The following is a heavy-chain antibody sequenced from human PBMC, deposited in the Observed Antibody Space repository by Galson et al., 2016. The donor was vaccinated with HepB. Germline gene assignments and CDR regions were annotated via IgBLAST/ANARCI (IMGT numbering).Heavy chain of an antibody. D-gene: IGHD3-10*01. CDR2: IYWDDNK. Sequence: PALVKPTQTLTLTCTFPGFSLSASATGVAVGWIRQPPGKALEWLALIYWDDNKRYSPSLQSRLTITKDTSTNRVVLTMTNMDPVDTATYYCANRPGLGSQCCDYWGQGTLVTVSS. CDR1: GFSLSASATGVA. V-gene: IGHV2-5*02. CDR3: ANRPGLGSQCCDY. J-gene: IGHJ4*02.